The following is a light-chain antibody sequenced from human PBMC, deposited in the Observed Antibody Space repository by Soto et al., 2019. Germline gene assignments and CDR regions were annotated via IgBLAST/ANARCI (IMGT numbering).Light chain of an antibody. CDR3: SSLADGHVI. Sequence: QSALTQPPSASGSPGQSVTISCTGTSSDVGAYNYVSWYQHHPGKVPKLIIDEVTQRPSGVPDRLSGSKSGNTASLTVSGLQADDEADYYCSSLADGHVIFGGGTKVTVL. V-gene: IGLV2-8*01. CDR1: SSDVGAYNY. CDR2: EVT. J-gene: IGLJ2*01.